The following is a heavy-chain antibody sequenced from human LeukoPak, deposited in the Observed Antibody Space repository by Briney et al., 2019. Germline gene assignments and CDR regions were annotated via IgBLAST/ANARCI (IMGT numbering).Heavy chain of an antibody. V-gene: IGHV1-69*05. CDR3: ARTAARRFDY. CDR2: IIPIFGTA. J-gene: IGHJ4*02. D-gene: IGHD6-6*01. CDR1: GGTFSSYA. Sequence: ASVNVSCKASGGTFSSYAISWVRQAPGQGLEWMGGIIPIFGTANYAQKFQGRVTMTRDTSTSTVYMELSSLRSDDTAVYYCARTAARRFDYWGQGTLVTVSS.